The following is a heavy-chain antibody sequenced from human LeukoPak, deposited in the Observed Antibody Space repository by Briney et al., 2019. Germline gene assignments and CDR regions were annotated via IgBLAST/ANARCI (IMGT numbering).Heavy chain of an antibody. CDR3: AKDRAYGDYTPPAGHGWFDP. CDR2: ISYDGSNK. V-gene: IGHV3-30*04. J-gene: IGHJ5*02. D-gene: IGHD4-17*01. Sequence: PGRSLRLSCAASGFTFSSYAMHWVRQAPGKGLEWVAVISYDGSNKYYADSVKGRFTISRDNSKNTLYLQMNSLRAEDTAVYYCAKDRAYGDYTPPAGHGWFDPWGQGTLVTVSS. CDR1: GFTFSSYA.